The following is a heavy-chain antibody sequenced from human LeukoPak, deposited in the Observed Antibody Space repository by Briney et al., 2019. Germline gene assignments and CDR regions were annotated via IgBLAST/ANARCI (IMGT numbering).Heavy chain of an antibody. CDR3: VAQGYNWNAYESLGYFDY. CDR1: VYTFTSYD. V-gene: IGHV1-8*01. D-gene: IGHD1-20*01. Sequence: ASVNVSSRASVYTFTSYDINWVRQATGQGLEWMGWMNPNSGNTGYAQKFQGRVTMTRNTSISTAYMELSSLRSEGTAVYYCVAQGYNWNAYESLGYFDYWGQGTLVTVSS. J-gene: IGHJ4*02. CDR2: MNPNSGNT.